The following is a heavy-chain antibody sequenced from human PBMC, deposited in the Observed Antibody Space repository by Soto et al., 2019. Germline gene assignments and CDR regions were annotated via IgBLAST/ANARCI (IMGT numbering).Heavy chain of an antibody. D-gene: IGHD3-22*01. V-gene: IGHV4-59*01. CDR2: IYGSGST. CDR3: ARASPYKYDSSGFHHYFDY. CDR1: GGSISSYY. Sequence: SETLSLTCTVSGGSISSYYWSWIRQPPGKGLQWIGHIYGSGSTNDNPSLKSRVTMSLDTSRNQFSLKLTSVTAADTAVYYCARASPYKYDSSGFHHYFDYWGRGTLVTVSS. J-gene: IGHJ4*02.